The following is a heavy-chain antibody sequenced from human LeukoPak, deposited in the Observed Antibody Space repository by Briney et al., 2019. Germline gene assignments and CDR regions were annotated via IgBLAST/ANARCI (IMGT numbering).Heavy chain of an antibody. V-gene: IGHV3-7*01. CDR1: GFTFSSYW. CDR3: AREGVVVAATPENY. J-gene: IGHJ4*02. CDR2: IKQDGSEK. D-gene: IGHD2-15*01. Sequence: GGSLRLSCAASGFTFSSYWMSWVRQAPGKGLEWVANIKQDGSEKYYVDSVKDRFTISRDNAKNSLYLQMNSLRAEDTAVYYCAREGVVVAATPENYWGQGTLVTVSS.